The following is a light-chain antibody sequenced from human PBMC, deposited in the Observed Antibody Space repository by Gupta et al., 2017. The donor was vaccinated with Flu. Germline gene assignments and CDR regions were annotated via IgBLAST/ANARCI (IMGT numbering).Light chain of an antibody. V-gene: IGLV3-25*03. CDR3: QSADGSGSYVV. CDR1: TLSTQY. CDR2: KDT. J-gene: IGLJ3*02. Sequence: SYELTQPPSLSVSPGQTATITCSGVTLSTQYTYWYQQKPGQAPILVIFKDTERPSGIPERFSASNSGTTVTLTISGVQAEDEAAYYCQSADGSGSYVVFGGGTQLTV.